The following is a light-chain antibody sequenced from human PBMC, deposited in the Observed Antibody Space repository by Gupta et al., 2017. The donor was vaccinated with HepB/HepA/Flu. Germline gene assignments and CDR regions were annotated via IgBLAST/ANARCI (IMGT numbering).Light chain of an antibody. V-gene: IGLV3-1*01. Sequence: SYELTQPPSVSVSPGQTATITCSGDKLGDKYASWYQQKPGQSPVLVIYQDSKRPSGIPERFSGSNSGNTATLTISGTQAMDEAAYYCQAWGSSTVVFGGGTKLTVL. CDR3: QAWGSSTVV. CDR1: KLGDKY. J-gene: IGLJ2*01. CDR2: QDS.